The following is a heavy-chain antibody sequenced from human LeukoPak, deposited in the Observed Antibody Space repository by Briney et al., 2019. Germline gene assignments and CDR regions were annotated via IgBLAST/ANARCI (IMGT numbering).Heavy chain of an antibody. V-gene: IGHV4-59*01. J-gene: IGHJ4*02. CDR1: GGSISSYY. CDR2: IYYSGST. D-gene: IGHD3-10*01. CDR3: ARILYGSGSPLFDY. Sequence: SETLSLTCTVSGGSISSYYWSWIRQPPGKGLEWIGYIYYSGSTNYNPSLKSRVTISVDTSKNQFSLKLSSVTAADTAVYYCARILYGSGSPLFDYRGQGTLVTVSS.